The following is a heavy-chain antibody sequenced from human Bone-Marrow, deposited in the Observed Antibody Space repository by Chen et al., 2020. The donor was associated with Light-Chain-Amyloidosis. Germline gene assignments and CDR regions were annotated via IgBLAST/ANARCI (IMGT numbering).Heavy chain of an antibody. CDR1: GFTFSSYG. J-gene: IGHJ4*02. CDR3: AKAVARWLLLQPDY. Sequence: QVQLVESGGGVVQPGGSLRLSCAASGFTFSSYGLHWVRQAPGKGLEWVAFIRHDGSNKYYADSVKGRFTISRDNSKNTLYLQMNSLRAEDTAVYSCAKAVARWLLLQPDYWGQGTLVTVSS. D-gene: IGHD5-12*01. V-gene: IGHV3-30*02. CDR2: IRHDGSNK.